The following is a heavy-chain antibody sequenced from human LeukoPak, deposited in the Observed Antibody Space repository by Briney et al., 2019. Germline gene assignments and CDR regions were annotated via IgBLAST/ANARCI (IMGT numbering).Heavy chain of an antibody. D-gene: IGHD1-26*01. J-gene: IGHJ6*03. CDR1: GGSISSSSYY. Sequence: PSETLSLTCTVSGGSISSSSYYWGWIRQPPGKGLEWIGSIYYSGSTYYNPSLKSRVTISVDTSKNQFSLKLSSVTAADTAVYYCARGVGSRGRIDYYYYYMDVWGKGTTVTISS. CDR3: ARGVGSRGRIDYYYYYMDV. CDR2: IYYSGST. V-gene: IGHV4-39*07.